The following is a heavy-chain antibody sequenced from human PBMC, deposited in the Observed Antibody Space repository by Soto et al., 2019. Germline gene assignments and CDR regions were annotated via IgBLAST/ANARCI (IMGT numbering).Heavy chain of an antibody. D-gene: IGHD2-15*01. CDR2: IIPILGIA. V-gene: IGHV1-69*08. J-gene: IGHJ4*02. Sequence: QVQLVQSGAEVKKPGSSVKVSCKASGGTFSSYTISWVRQAPGQGLEWMGRIIPILGIANYAQKFQGRVTXXAXKXXSTAYMELSSLRSEDTAVYYCAREEMVVAATPFDYWGQGTLVTVSS. CDR1: GGTFSSYT. CDR3: AREEMVVAATPFDY.